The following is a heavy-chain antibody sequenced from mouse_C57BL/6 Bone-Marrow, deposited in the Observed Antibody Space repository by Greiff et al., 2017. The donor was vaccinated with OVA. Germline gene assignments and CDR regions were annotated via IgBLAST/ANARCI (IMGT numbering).Heavy chain of an antibody. Sequence: EVQLQQSGAELVRPGASVKLSCTASGFNIKDYYMHWVKQRPEQGLEWIGRIDPEDGDTEYAPKFKGKATMTADTSSNTAYLQLSSLTSEDTAVYYCTYIYYSLGYFDVWGTGTTVTVSS. CDR1: GFNIKDYY. J-gene: IGHJ1*03. V-gene: IGHV14-1*01. CDR2: IDPEDGDT. CDR3: TYIYYSLGYFDV. D-gene: IGHD2-1*01.